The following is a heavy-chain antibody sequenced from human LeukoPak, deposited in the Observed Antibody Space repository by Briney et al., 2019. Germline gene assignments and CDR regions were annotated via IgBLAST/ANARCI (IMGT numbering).Heavy chain of an antibody. D-gene: IGHD3-22*01. V-gene: IGHV4-59*08. CDR2: IYYSGST. CDR1: GGSISSYY. J-gene: IGHJ5*02. Sequence: SETLSLTCTVSGGSISSYYWSWIRQPPGKGLEWIGYIYYSGSTNYNPSLKSRVTISVDTSKDQFSLKLSSVTAADTAVYYCATQSGSGYYPSSFDTWGQGTLVTVSS. CDR3: ATQSGSGYYPSSFDT.